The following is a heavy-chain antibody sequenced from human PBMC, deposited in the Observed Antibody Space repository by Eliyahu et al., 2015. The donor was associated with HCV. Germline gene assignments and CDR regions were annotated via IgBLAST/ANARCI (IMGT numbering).Heavy chain of an antibody. D-gene: IGHD6-19*01. V-gene: IGHV4-59*01. J-gene: IGHJ5*02. CDR3: ASGGGGIAVAGTGGWFDP. CDR1: GGSITTYY. Sequence: QVQLQESGPGLVKPSETLSLTCTVSGGSITTYYWSXIXQPPGKGLEWIAYIHYRGGTNYNPPLKSRVTISLDTSKNQFSLNLTSVTAADTAVYYCASGGGGIAVAGTGGWFDPWGQGTLVTVSS. CDR2: IHYRGGT.